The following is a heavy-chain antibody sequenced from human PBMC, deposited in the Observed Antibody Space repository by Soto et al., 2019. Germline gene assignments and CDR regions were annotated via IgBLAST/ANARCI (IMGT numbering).Heavy chain of an antibody. CDR3: ARGPRRSLDSSGYFY. CDR2: IYYSGST. CDR1: GGSISSYY. Sequence: SETLSLTCTASGGSISSYYWSWFRQPPGKGLEWIGYIYYSGSTNYNSTLKSRVTISVDTSKNQFSLKLSSVTAADTAVYYCARGPRRSLDSSGYFYWGQGTLVTVSS. V-gene: IGHV4-59*08. J-gene: IGHJ4*02. D-gene: IGHD3-22*01.